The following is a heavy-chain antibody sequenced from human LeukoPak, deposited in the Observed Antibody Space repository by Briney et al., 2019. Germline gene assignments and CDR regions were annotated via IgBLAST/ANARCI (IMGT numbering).Heavy chain of an antibody. CDR1: GFSFDDYA. CDR3: AKAYHDPAFDI. V-gene: IGHV3-9*01. CDR2: ISWNSGNI. D-gene: IGHD2-2*01. Sequence: GRPLRLSCAASGFSFDDYAMHWVRQAPGRGLEWVSGISWNSGNIDYADSVKGRFTISRDNAKNSLYLKMNSLKPEDTALYYCAKAYHDPAFDIWGKGTTVTVSS. J-gene: IGHJ6*04.